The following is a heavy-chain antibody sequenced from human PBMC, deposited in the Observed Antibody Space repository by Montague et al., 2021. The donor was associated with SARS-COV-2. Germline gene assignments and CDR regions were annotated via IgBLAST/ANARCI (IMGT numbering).Heavy chain of an antibody. CDR3: ARGHQGTTMIVVVMIGEKYYFDX. Sequence: SETLPLTCAVYGGSFSGYYWSWIRQPPGKGLEWIGEINHSGSTNYNPSLKSRVTMSVDTSKNQFSLKLSSVTAADTAVYYCARGHQGTTMIVVVMIGEKYYFDXWGQGTLVTVSS. D-gene: IGHD3-22*01. J-gene: IGHJ4*02. CDR1: GGSFSGYY. CDR2: INHSGST. V-gene: IGHV4-34*01.